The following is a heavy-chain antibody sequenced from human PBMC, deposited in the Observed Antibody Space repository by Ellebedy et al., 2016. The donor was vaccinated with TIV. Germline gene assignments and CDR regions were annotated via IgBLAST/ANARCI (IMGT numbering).Heavy chain of an antibody. CDR1: ADIFANYY. Sequence: ASVKVSCKPSADIFANYYMSWVRQAPGQGLEWMGGFDPEDGETIYAQKFQGRVTMTEDTSTDTAYMELSSLRSEDTAVYYCATLRYFDFQDYWGQGTLVTVSS. J-gene: IGHJ4*02. V-gene: IGHV1-24*01. CDR2: FDPEDGET. D-gene: IGHD3-9*01. CDR3: ATLRYFDFQDY.